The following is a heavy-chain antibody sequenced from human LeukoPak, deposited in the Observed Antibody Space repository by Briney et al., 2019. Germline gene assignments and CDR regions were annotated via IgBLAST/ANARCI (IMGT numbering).Heavy chain of an antibody. D-gene: IGHD3-22*01. CDR2: ISGSGGST. CDR3: AKGPAPYYYDSSGYLGYFDY. J-gene: IGHJ4*02. Sequence: PGGSLRLSCAASGFTFSSYAMSWVRQAPGKGLGWVSAISGSGGSTYYADSVKGRFTISSDNSKNKLYLQMNSLRAEDTAVYYCAKGPAPYYYDSSGYLGYFDYWGQGTLVTVSS. CDR1: GFTFSSYA. V-gene: IGHV3-23*01.